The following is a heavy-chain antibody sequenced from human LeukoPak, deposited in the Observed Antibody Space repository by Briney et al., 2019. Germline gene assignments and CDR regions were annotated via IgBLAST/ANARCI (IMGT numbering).Heavy chain of an antibody. CDR1: GGPIRRGDYY. J-gene: IGHJ5*02. V-gene: IGHV4-30-4*01. Sequence: PSETQSLTCTVSGGPIRRGDYYGSWIRQPPGKGLEWIGYIYYSGSTYYNPSLKSRVTISVDTSKNQFSLKLSSVTAADTAVYYCARLIRDTNWFDPWGQGTLVTVSS. D-gene: IGHD2-21*01. CDR3: ARLIRDTNWFDP. CDR2: IYYSGST.